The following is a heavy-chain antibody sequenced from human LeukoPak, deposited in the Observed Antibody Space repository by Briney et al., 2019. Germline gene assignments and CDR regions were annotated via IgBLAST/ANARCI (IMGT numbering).Heavy chain of an antibody. CDR2: ISGSGGST. J-gene: IGHJ4*02. CDR3: ARDPSYYDILTGPHFDY. Sequence: PGGSLRLSCAASGFTFSTYAMSWVRQAPGKGLEWVSAISGSGGSTYYADSVKGRFTISRDNSKNTLYLQMNSLRAEDTAVYYCARDPSYYDILTGPHFDYWGQGTLVTVSS. CDR1: GFTFSTYA. V-gene: IGHV3-23*01. D-gene: IGHD3-9*01.